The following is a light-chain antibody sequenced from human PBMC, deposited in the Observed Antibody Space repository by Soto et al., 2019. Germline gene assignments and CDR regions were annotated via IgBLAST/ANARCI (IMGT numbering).Light chain of an antibody. J-gene: IGLJ2*01. CDR3: QTWGTGIGV. CDR1: SGHSSYA. V-gene: IGLV4-69*01. Sequence: QSVLTQSPSASASLGASVKLTCTLSSGHSSYAIAWHQQQPEKGPRYLMKLNSDGSHRKGDGIPARFSGSSSGAEHYLTISGLQYADEADYYCQTWGTGIGVFGGGTKLTVL. CDR2: LNSDGSH.